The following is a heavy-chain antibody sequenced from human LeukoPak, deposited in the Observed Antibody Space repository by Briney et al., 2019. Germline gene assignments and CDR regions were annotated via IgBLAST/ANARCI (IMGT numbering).Heavy chain of an antibody. J-gene: IGHJ3*02. CDR1: GGSISSYY. CDR2: ISYSGST. D-gene: IGHD1-26*01. V-gene: IGHV4-59*01. Sequence: SETLSLTCTVSGGSISSYYWSWIRQPPGKGLEWIGYISYSGSTSYNPSLKSRVTISVDTSKNQFSLKLSSVTAADTAVYYCAREGARWEPSFSAFDIWGQGTMVTVSS. CDR3: AREGARWEPSFSAFDI.